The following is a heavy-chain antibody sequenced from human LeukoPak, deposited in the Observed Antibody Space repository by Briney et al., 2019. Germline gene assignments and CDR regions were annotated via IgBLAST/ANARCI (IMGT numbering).Heavy chain of an antibody. V-gene: IGHV4-59*01. D-gene: IGHD4-11*01. CDR3: AIETGPYYSYYMDV. Sequence: SETLSLTCTVSGGSISSDYWGWTRQPPGKGLEWLGYIYYSGSTNYHPPLKSRVTISVDTPKKQFSLKVTAVAAGDPPVYFCAIETGPYYSYYMDVWGKGTTVTVS. CDR2: IYYSGST. J-gene: IGHJ6*03. CDR1: GGSISSDY.